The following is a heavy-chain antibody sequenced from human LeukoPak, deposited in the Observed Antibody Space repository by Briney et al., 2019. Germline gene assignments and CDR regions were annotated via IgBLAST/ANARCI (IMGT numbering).Heavy chain of an antibody. CDR2: INWNGGRT. V-gene: IGHV3-20*04. D-gene: IGHD3-3*01. J-gene: IGHJ6*03. CDR3: ARVEKYHFWSGYYGNYYYYYMDV. Sequence: GGSLRLSCAASGFTFDDFGMSWVRQVPGKGLEWVSGINWNGGRTGYADSVKGRFTISRDNAKKSPYLQMSSLRAEDTALYYCARVEKYHFWSGYYGNYYYYYMDVWGKGTTVTVSS. CDR1: GFTFDDFG.